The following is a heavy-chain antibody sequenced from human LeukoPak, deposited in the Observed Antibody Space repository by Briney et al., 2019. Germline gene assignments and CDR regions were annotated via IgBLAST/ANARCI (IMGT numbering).Heavy chain of an antibody. CDR2: IYFSGST. Sequence: PSETLSLTCTVSGGSVNTGSYYWSWIRQTPGKELEWIGYIYFSGSTNYNPSLKSRVTISVDRSKNQFSLRLSSVTAADTAVYYCARDTLNDAFDMWGQGTLVTVSS. D-gene: IGHD2/OR15-2a*01. CDR1: GGSVNTGSYY. J-gene: IGHJ3*02. V-gene: IGHV4-61*01. CDR3: ARDTLNDAFDM.